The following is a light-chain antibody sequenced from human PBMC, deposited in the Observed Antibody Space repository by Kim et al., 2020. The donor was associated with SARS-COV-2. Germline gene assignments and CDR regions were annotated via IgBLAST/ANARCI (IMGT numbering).Light chain of an antibody. Sequence: GQSVTISCTGTSSDVGGYNDVSWYELRPGKAPKLMIYDVTNRPSGVSNRFSGSKSGITASLTISGLQAEDEADYYCSSYTSSSTFVFGGGTQLTVL. CDR3: SSYTSSSTFV. J-gene: IGLJ2*01. V-gene: IGLV2-14*03. CDR1: SSDVGGYND. CDR2: DVT.